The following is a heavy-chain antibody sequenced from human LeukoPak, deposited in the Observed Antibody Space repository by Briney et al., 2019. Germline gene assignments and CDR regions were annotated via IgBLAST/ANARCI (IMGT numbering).Heavy chain of an antibody. D-gene: IGHD2-21*02. CDR2: IASNGGNT. CDR3: ASRVVVTAQYAFDF. CDR1: GFTFSAFS. Sequence: PGGSLRLSCAASGFTFSAFSMTWVRQAPGKGLEWVSLIASNGGNTYYADSVKGRFTISRDNARNSLYLQMNSLRAEDTAVYYCASRVVVTAQYAFDFWGQGTMVTVSS. V-gene: IGHV3-69-1*02. J-gene: IGHJ3*01.